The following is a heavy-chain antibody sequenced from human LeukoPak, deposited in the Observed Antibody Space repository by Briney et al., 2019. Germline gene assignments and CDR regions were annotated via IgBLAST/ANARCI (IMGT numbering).Heavy chain of an antibody. CDR1: GFTFSDYW. CDR3: ARDLYYFNSWGYYASDL. V-gene: IGHV3-7*01. J-gene: IGHJ5*02. D-gene: IGHD3-22*01. CDR2: INQDGSER. Sequence: GGSLRLSCTASGFTFSDYWISWVSQAPGKGLEWVANINQDGSERHYVDSLRGRFTISRDNARNSLYLQMNSLRAEDTDVYFYARDLYYFNSWGYYASDLWGQGTLVTVSS.